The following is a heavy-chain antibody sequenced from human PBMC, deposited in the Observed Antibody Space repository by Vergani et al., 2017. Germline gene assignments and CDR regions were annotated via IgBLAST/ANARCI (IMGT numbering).Heavy chain of an antibody. J-gene: IGHJ1*01. Sequence: QVQLVQSGAEVKKPGASVKVSCKVSGYTLTELSMHWVRQAPGKGLEWMGGFDPEDGETIYAQKFQGRVTMTEDTCTDTAYMELSSLRSEDTAVYYCATVYADYYESSGYYEYLQHWGQGSLVTGSS. CDR1: GYTLTELS. D-gene: IGHD3-22*01. CDR3: ATVYADYYESSGYYEYLQH. V-gene: IGHV1-24*01. CDR2: FDPEDGET.